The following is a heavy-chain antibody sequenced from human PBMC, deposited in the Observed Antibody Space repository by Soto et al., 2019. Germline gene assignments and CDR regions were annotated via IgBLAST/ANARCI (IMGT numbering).Heavy chain of an antibody. CDR2: IIPILGIA. CDR1: GGTFSSYT. CDR3: ARYRFPSGYYGMDV. D-gene: IGHD3-10*01. V-gene: IGHV1-69*02. Sequence: GASVKVSWKASGGTFSSYTISWVRQAPGQGLEWMGRIIPILGIANYAQKFQGRVTITADKSTSTAYMELSSLRSEDTAVYYCARYRFPSGYYGMDVWGQGTTVTVSS. J-gene: IGHJ6*02.